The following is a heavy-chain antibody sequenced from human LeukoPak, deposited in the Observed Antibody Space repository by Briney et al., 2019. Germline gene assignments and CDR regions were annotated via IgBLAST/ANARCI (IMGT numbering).Heavy chain of an antibody. J-gene: IGHJ4*02. CDR2: IYYSGST. CDR1: GGSISSYY. CDR3: ARASRRNYYDSSGYPGSFDY. Sequence: SETLSLTCTVSGGSISSYYWSWIRQPPGKGLEWIGYIYYSGSTNYNPSLKSRVTISVDTSKNQFSLKLSSVTAADTAVYYCARASRRNYYDSSGYPGSFDYWGQGTLVTVSS. V-gene: IGHV4-59*01. D-gene: IGHD3-22*01.